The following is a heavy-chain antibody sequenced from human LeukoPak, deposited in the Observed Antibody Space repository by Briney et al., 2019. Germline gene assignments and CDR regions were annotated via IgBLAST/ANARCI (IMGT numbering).Heavy chain of an antibody. Sequence: QPGGSLRLACAASGFTFSSYTMHWVRQAPGKGLVWVSRSNSDGSNTNYAESEKGRFTISRDNAKNTVYLQMNSLRAEDTAVYFCAREYDFWSGYPSHFDYWGQGTLVTVSS. CDR3: AREYDFWSGYPSHFDY. CDR1: GFTFSSYT. CDR2: SNSDGSNT. J-gene: IGHJ4*02. V-gene: IGHV3-74*01. D-gene: IGHD3-3*01.